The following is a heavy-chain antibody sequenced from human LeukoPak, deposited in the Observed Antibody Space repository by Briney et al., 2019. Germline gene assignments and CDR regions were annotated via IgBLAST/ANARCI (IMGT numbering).Heavy chain of an antibody. Sequence: PSGTLSLTCAVSGGSLSSNNWWTWVRQPPGKGLEWIGEIYHSGETNYKSSLKSRVTISVDKSKNQFSLEMRSVTAADTAVYYCARDSDATPFDYWGQGTLVTVSS. CDR2: IYHSGET. J-gene: IGHJ4*02. V-gene: IGHV4-4*02. CDR3: ARDSDATPFDY. D-gene: IGHD2-15*01. CDR1: GGSLSSNNW.